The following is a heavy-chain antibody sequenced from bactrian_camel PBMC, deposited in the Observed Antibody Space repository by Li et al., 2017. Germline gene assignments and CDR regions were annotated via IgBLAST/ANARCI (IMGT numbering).Heavy chain of an antibody. D-gene: IGHD1*01. CDR3: AADRARRIGCSSSQYAYGD. Sequence: VQLVESGGGLVQPGGSLRLACVASGYSYNPECLGWFRHPPGKEREGVASITIGGDSTYYADSVKGRFTISRDSAKNTVYLQMNSLKPEDTAMYYCAADRARRIGCSSSQYAYGDWGQGTQVTVS. CDR2: ITIGGDST. V-gene: IGHV3S40*01. CDR1: GYSYNPEC. J-gene: IGHJ4*01.